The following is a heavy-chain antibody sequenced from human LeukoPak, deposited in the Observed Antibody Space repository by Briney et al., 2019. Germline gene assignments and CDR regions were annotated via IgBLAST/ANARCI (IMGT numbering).Heavy chain of an antibody. CDR2: IYHSGST. J-gene: IGHJ4*02. CDR1: GGSISSNKW. Sequence: SGTLSLTCAVSGGSISSNKWWSWVRQPPGKGLEWIGEIYHSGSTNYNPSLKSRVTISVDKSKNQFSLKLSSVTAADTAVYYCARKDYYDPYYFDYWGQGTLVTVSS. V-gene: IGHV4-4*02. D-gene: IGHD3-22*01. CDR3: ARKDYYDPYYFDY.